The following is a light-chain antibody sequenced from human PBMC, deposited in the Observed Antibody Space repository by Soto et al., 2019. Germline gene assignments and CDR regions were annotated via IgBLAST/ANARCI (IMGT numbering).Light chain of an antibody. V-gene: IGKV3-11*01. Sequence: EVVLTQSPVTLSLSPGERATLSCRASQSFRGLLAWYQQKPGQAPRLLIYDAYNRATGIPPRFSGSGSGTDFTLTISSLEPEDFAVYYCQQRSNWPWTFGQGTKVEIK. CDR3: QQRSNWPWT. J-gene: IGKJ1*01. CDR1: QSFRGL. CDR2: DAY.